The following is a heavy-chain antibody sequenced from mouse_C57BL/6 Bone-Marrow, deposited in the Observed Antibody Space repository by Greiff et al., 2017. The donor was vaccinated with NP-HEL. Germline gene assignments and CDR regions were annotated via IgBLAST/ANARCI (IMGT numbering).Heavy chain of an antibody. CDR1: GYAFTNYL. Sequence: QVQLKESGAELVRPGTSVKVSCKASGYAFTNYLIEWVKQRPGQGLEWIGVINPGSGGTNYNEKFKGKATLTADKSSSTAYMQLSSLTSEDSAVYFCARRGSLYYFDYWGQGTTLTVSS. D-gene: IGHD1-1*01. J-gene: IGHJ2*01. CDR2: INPGSGGT. V-gene: IGHV1-54*01. CDR3: ARRGSLYYFDY.